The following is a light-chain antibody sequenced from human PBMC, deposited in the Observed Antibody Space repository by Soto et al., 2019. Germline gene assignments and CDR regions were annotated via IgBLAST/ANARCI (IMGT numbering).Light chain of an antibody. Sequence: EIVLTQSPGTLFLSPGERATLSCRTSQSVSSDFLAWYQQKPGQAPRLLIYAASNRTTGIPDRFSGSRSGTDFILTISRLEPEDFAVYYCQQYSTPPRMYTFGLGTKLEIK. V-gene: IGKV3-20*01. J-gene: IGKJ2*01. CDR2: AAS. CDR1: QSVSSDF. CDR3: QQYSTPPRMYT.